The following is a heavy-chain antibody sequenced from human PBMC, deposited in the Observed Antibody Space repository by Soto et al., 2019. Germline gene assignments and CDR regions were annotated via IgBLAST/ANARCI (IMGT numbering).Heavy chain of an antibody. J-gene: IGHJ6*02. Sequence: ASVKVSSKASGYSFTRNAMHWVRQAPGQRLEWMGWINAGNGNTKYSQKFQGRVTITRDTSASTAYMEMSSLRSEDTAVYYCARESHYYYAMDVWGQGTTVTVSS. V-gene: IGHV1-3*01. CDR2: INAGNGNT. CDR1: GYSFTRNA. CDR3: ARESHYYYAMDV.